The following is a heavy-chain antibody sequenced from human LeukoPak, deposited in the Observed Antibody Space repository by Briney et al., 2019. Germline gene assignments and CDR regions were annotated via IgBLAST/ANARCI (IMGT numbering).Heavy chain of an antibody. CDR3: ARGSLDYMDV. CDR1: GFTFIRYG. J-gene: IGHJ6*03. CDR2: ISRSSSYI. D-gene: IGHD1-26*01. V-gene: IGHV3-21*01. Sequence: GGSLRLSCAASGFTFIRYGMSWVRQAPGKGLEWVSSISRSSSYIYYADSVKGRFTISRDNAKNSLYLQMNSLRAENTAVYYCARGSLDYMDVWGKGTTVTISS.